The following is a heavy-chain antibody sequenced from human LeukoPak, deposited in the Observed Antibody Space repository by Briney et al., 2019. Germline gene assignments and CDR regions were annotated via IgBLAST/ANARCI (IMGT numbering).Heavy chain of an antibody. CDR2: IWYDGSNK. CDR3: ARAGMGGSHPADY. J-gene: IGHJ4*02. CDR1: GFTFSSYG. D-gene: IGHD1-26*01. Sequence: PGGSLRLSCAASGFTFSSYGMHWVRQAPGKGLERVAVIWYDGSNKYYADSVKGRFTISRDNSKNTLYLQMNSLRAEDTAVYYCARAGMGGSHPADYWGQGTLVTVSS. V-gene: IGHV3-33*01.